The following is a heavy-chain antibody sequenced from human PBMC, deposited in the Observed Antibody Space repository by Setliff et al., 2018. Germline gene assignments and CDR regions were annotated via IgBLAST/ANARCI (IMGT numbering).Heavy chain of an antibody. V-gene: IGHV1-18*01. D-gene: IGHD2-15*01. CDR3: AISTLSICSGGSCPNAFDV. CDR2: ISPYTGSV. CDR1: GYTLSNSI. J-gene: IGHJ3*01. Sequence: GASVKVSCKASGYTLSNSILSWVRQAPGQGLEWMGWISPYTGSVYSAQRFQGRVTLTTDTATNTAYMELRTLRSDDTAVYYCAISTLSICSGGSCPNAFDVWGQGTMVTVSS.